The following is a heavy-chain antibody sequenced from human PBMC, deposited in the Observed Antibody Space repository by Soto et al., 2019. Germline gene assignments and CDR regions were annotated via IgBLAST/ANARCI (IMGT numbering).Heavy chain of an antibody. CDR1: GFPFRSSS. CDR3: ARDLGEVSAF. D-gene: IGHD3-10*01. J-gene: IGHJ4*02. CDR2: ISSSSYYI. Sequence: GGSLRLSCAASGFPFRSSSMNWVRQAPGKGLEWLSSISSSSYYIFYADSVKGRFTISRDNAKNSLYLQMHSLSAEDTAVYYCARDLGEVSAFWGQGTPVTVSS. V-gene: IGHV3-21*01.